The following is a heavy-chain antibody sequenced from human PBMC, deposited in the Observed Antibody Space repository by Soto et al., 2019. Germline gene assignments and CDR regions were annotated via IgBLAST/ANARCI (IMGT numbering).Heavy chain of an antibody. D-gene: IGHD1-26*01. J-gene: IGHJ2*01. CDR2: INSDGSST. Sequence: EVQLVXSGGXXVQPXGSXXLSCAASGFTFSSYWMHWVRQAPGXGLVWVSRINSDGSSTSYADSVKGRFTISRDNAKNTLYLQMNSLRAEDTAVYYCARGGSLNWYFDLWGRGTLVTVSS. CDR3: ARGGSLNWYFDL. V-gene: IGHV3-74*01. CDR1: GFTFSSYW.